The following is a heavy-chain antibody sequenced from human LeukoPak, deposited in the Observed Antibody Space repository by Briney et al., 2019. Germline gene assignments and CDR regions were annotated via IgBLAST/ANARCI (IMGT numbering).Heavy chain of an antibody. Sequence: GGSLRLSCAASGFNFNDYAMHWIRLVPGKGLEWLSGISWNSVIMTYADSVKGRFTISRDNARNSLFLQMNSLRDEDTALYYCATRREREPFYYWGQGTLVTVSS. J-gene: IGHJ4*02. CDR3: ATRREREPFYY. V-gene: IGHV3-9*01. CDR1: GFNFNDYA. CDR2: ISWNSVIM. D-gene: IGHD1-26*01.